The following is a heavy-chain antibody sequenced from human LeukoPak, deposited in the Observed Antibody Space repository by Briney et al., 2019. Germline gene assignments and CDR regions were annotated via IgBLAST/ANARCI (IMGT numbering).Heavy chain of an antibody. V-gene: IGHV3-48*02. CDR1: GFTFRSYS. J-gene: IGHJ3*02. CDR2: ISSTSSTI. D-gene: IGHD3-22*01. CDR3: ARAAPYYYDSSGYSAFDS. Sequence: GGSLRLSCAASGFTFRSYSMHWVRQAPGKGLEWVSYISSTSSTIYYADSVKGRFTISRDNAKNSLYPQMNSLRDEDTAVYYCARAAPYYYDSSGYSAFDSWGQGTMVTVSA.